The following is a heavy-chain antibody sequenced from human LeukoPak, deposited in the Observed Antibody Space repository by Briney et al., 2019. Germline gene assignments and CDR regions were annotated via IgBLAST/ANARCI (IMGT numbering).Heavy chain of an antibody. Sequence: SETLSLTCTVSGGSISSYYWSWIRQPPGKGLEWIGYIHYSGSTNYNPSLKSRVTISVDTSKNQFSLKLSSVTAADTAVYYCARALERRFGWFDPWGQGTLVTVSS. CDR3: ARALERRFGWFDP. D-gene: IGHD1-1*01. V-gene: IGHV4-59*01. CDR1: GGSISSYY. J-gene: IGHJ5*02. CDR2: IHYSGST.